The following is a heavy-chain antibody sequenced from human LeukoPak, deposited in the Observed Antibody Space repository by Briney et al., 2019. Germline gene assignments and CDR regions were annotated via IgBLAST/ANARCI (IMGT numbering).Heavy chain of an antibody. CDR3: ARGRGSGHKENWFDP. V-gene: IGHV1-8*01. Sequence: ASVKVSCKASGYTFTTYDINWVRQATGQGLEWMGWMNPNSGNTGYTQKFQGRVTMTRNTSISTACMELSSLRSEDTAVYYCARGRGSGHKENWFDPWGQGTLVTVSS. CDR1: GYTFTTYD. J-gene: IGHJ5*02. CDR2: MNPNSGNT. D-gene: IGHD6-19*01.